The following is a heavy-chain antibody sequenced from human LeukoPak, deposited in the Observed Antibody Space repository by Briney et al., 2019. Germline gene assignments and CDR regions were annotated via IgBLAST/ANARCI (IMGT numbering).Heavy chain of an antibody. CDR1: GVSINTDY. CDR2: VRDNGEN. D-gene: IGHD5-18*01. Sequence: SETLSLTCTVSGVSINTDYWSWIRQPPGKGLEWIAYVRDNGENNYNPSLKSRVAISVDTANNQISLRLNFVTAADTAIYYCARQPANTAAFDIWGLGTMVAVSS. V-gene: IGHV4-59*08. J-gene: IGHJ3*02. CDR3: ARQPANTAAFDI.